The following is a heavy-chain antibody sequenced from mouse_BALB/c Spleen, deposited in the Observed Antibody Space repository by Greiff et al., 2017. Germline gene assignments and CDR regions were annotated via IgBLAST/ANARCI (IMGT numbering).Heavy chain of an antibody. J-gene: IGHJ4*01. CDR1: GYTFTDYA. CDR2: ISTYYGDA. Sequence: QVQLKESGAELVRPGVSVKISCKGSGYTFTDYAMHWVKQSHAKSLEWIGVISTYYGDASYNQKFKGKATMTVDKSSSTAYMELARLTSEDSAIYYCARKAFTTATGGAMDYWGQGTSVTVSS. CDR3: ARKAFTTATGGAMDY. D-gene: IGHD1-2*01. V-gene: IGHV1S137*01.